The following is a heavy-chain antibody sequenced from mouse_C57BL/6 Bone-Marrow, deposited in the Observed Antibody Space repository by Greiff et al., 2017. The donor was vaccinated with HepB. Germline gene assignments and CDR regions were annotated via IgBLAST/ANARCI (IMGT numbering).Heavy chain of an antibody. V-gene: IGHV5-17*01. J-gene: IGHJ2*01. CDR1: GFTFSDYG. D-gene: IGHD4-1*01. Sequence: EVQLQESGGGLVKPGGSLKLSCAASGFTFSDYGMHWVRQAPEKGLEWVAYISSGSSTIYYADTVKGRFTISRDNAKNTLFLQMTSLRSEDTAMYYCARPRTGTFDYWGQGTTLTVSS. CDR2: ISSGSSTI. CDR3: ARPRTGTFDY.